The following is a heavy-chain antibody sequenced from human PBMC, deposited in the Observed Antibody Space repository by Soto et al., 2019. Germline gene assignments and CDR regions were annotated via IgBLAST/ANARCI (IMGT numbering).Heavy chain of an antibody. Sequence: SETMSLTCAVYSRSFRDYYWTWIRQPPGKGLEFIGEINHSGTTHYNPSLKSRVTISVDTSKNHFSLKMNSVTAADTAVYYCARSPKSTDFPYYFDFWGQGTLVTVSS. D-gene: IGHD2-21*01. CDR2: INHSGTT. J-gene: IGHJ4*02. V-gene: IGHV4-34*01. CDR1: SRSFRDYY. CDR3: ARSPKSTDFPYYFDF.